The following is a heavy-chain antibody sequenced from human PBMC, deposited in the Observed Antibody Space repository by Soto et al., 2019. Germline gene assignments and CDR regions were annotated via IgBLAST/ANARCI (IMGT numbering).Heavy chain of an antibody. CDR3: ARAHYCSGGSCYAYYFDY. CDR1: GVTFSSYD. V-gene: IGHV3-13*01. CDR2: IGTAGDT. Sequence: GGSLRLSCAASGVTFSSYDMRWVRQATGKGLEWVSAIGTAGDTYYPGSVKGRFTISRENAKNSLYLQMNSLRAGDAAVYYCARAHYCSGGSCYAYYFDYWGQGTLVTVSS. J-gene: IGHJ4*02. D-gene: IGHD2-15*01.